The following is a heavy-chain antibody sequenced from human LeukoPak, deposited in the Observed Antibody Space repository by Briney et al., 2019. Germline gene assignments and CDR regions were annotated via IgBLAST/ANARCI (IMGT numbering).Heavy chain of an antibody. J-gene: IGHJ3*02. D-gene: IGHD5-18*01. CDR2: INHSGST. CDR3: ARMLPNTWIQLWLPRGDAFDI. V-gene: IGHV4-34*01. CDR1: GGSFSGYY. Sequence: PSGTLSLTCAVYGGSFSGYYWSWIRQPPGKGLEWIGEINHSGSTNYNPSLKSRVTISVDTSKNQFSLKLSSVTAADTAVYYCARMLPNTWIQLWLPRGDAFDIWGQGTMVTVSS.